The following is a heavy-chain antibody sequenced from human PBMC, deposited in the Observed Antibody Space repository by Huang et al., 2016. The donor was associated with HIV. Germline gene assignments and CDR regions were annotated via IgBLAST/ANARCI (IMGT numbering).Heavy chain of an antibody. V-gene: IGHV4-39*01. CDR2: IHYSGST. D-gene: IGHD2-2*01. J-gene: IGHJ5*02. CDR1: GDSINSNNYF. CDR3: ARMPYDRLWFDP. Sequence: QLQLQESGPGLVKPSETPSLTCTVSGDSINSNNYFWGWIRPPPGKGLEWIASIHYSGSTYDNPSLKSRGTTFVDTSKNQLSLNLSSVTAADTAVYYCARMPYDRLWFDPWGQGTLVTVSS.